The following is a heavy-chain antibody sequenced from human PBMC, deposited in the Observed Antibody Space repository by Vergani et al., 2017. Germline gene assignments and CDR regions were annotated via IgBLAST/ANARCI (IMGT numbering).Heavy chain of an antibody. V-gene: IGHV4-59*08. CDR1: GGSISSYY. D-gene: IGHD6-13*01. CDR3: ARHKEQLVPGNYYYYYYMDV. Sequence: QVQLQESGPGLVKPSETLSLTCTVSGGSISSYYWSWIRQPPGKGLEWIGYIYYSGSTNYNPSLKSRVTISVDTSKNQFSLKLNSVTAADTAVYYCARHKEQLVPGNYYYYYYMDVWGKG. CDR2: IYYSGST. J-gene: IGHJ6*03.